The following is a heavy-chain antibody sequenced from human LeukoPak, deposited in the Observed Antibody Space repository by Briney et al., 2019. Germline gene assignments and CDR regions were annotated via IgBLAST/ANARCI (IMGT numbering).Heavy chain of an antibody. J-gene: IGHJ6*03. V-gene: IGHV4-34*01. Sequence: PSETLSLTCAVYGGSFSGYYWSWIRQPPGKGLEWIGEINHSGSTNYNPSLKSRVTISVDTSKNQFSLKLSSVTAADTAVYYCARGRRHSGTFHLFDYYMDVWGKGTTVTVSS. CDR1: GGSFSGYY. D-gene: IGHD1-26*01. CDR3: ARGRRHSGTFHLFDYYMDV. CDR2: INHSGST.